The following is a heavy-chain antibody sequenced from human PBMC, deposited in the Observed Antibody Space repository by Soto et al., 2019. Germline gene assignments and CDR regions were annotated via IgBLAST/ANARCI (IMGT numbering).Heavy chain of an antibody. J-gene: IGHJ4*02. CDR3: AKTVYTNGLFDC. Sequence: PGGSLRPSWAASGFSLNNYGTSWVRQAPGKGLEWVSLINTSGKTYYADSVKGRFTMSRDNSKNTLYLQMNSLRAEDTAMYYCAKTVYTNGLFDCWGQGTLVTVSS. V-gene: IGHV3-23*01. D-gene: IGHD3-16*01. CDR1: GFSLNNYG. CDR2: INTSGKT.